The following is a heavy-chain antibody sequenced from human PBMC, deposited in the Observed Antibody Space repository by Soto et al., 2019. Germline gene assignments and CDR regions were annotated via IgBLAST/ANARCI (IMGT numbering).Heavy chain of an antibody. J-gene: IGHJ6*02. Sequence: GGSLRLCCAASGFTFCNAWMNWVCQAPGKGLEWVGRIKSKTDGGTTDYAAPVKGRFTISRDDSKNTLYLQMNSLKTEDTAVYYCTTEGYYYYGMDVWGQGTTVTVSS. CDR1: GFTFCNAW. CDR2: IKSKTDGGTT. CDR3: TTEGYYYYGMDV. V-gene: IGHV3-15*07.